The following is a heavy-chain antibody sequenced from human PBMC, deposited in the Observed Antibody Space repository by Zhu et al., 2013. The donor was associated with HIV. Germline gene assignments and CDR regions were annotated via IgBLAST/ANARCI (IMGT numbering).Heavy chain of an antibody. D-gene: IGHD4-17*01. Sequence: PGASSEGLLPRLLEYTFTDYYMHWVRQAPGQGLEWMGWISADNVNTKYAXNFQGRVTLTTDTSTSTAYMELRSLRSDDTAVYYCARAGATVTMFTDYWGQGTLLTVSS. CDR2: ISADNVNT. V-gene: IGHV1-18*04. CDR3: ARAGATVTMFTDY. J-gene: IGHJ4*02. CDR1: EYTFTDYY.